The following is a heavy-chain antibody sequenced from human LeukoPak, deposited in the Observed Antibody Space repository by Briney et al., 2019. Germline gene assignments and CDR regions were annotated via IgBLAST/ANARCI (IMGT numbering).Heavy chain of an antibody. CDR2: IYYSGST. V-gene: IGHV4-59*12. D-gene: IGHD3-10*01. Sequence: KPSETLSLTCTVSGGSISSYYWSWIRQPPGKGLEWIGYIYYSGSTNYNPSLKSRVTISVDTSKNQFSLKLSSVTAADTAVYYCASVPHITMVRGVTNRYYYYYGMGVWGQGTTVTVSS. CDR1: GGSISSYY. J-gene: IGHJ6*02. CDR3: ASVPHITMVRGVTNRYYYYYGMGV.